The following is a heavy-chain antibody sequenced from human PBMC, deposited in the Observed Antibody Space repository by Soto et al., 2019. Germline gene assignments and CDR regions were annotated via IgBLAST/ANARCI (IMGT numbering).Heavy chain of an antibody. J-gene: IGHJ6*02. CDR2: ISYDGSTK. D-gene: IGHD2-2*01. CDR3: SKDAKKYHYYNHGMDV. Sequence: QVQLVESGGGVVQPGRSLRLSCAASGFTFSIYGMHWVRQAPGKGLEWVALISYDGSTKFYADSVKGRFTISRDNSKSTLNLEMNSLIAEETAVYFCSKDAKKYHYYNHGMDVWGQGTTVTVSS. CDR1: GFTFSIYG. V-gene: IGHV3-30*18.